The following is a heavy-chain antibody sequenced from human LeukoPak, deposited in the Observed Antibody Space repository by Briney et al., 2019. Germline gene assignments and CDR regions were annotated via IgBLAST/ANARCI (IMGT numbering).Heavy chain of an antibody. D-gene: IGHD6-13*01. V-gene: IGHV4-4*07. Sequence: PSETLSLTCTVSGGSISSYYWIWIRQPAGKGLEWIGRMNTSGSTNYNPSLKSRVTMSVDTSKNQLSLKLRSVTAADTAVYYCARLRVGIAAAGSNHYYMDVWGKGTTVTVSS. CDR3: ARLRVGIAAAGSNHYYMDV. CDR1: GGSISSYY. CDR2: MNTSGST. J-gene: IGHJ6*03.